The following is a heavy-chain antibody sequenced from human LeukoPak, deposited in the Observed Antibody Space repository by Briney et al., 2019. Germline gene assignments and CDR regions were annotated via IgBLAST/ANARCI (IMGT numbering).Heavy chain of an antibody. V-gene: IGHV3-11*01. CDR2: ISSSGSTI. CDR3: ARGREMVGATGKENYFDY. D-gene: IGHD1-26*01. Sequence: GGSLRLSCAASGFTFSDYYMSWIRQAPGKGLEWVSYISSSGSTIYYADSVKGRFTISRDNAKNSLYLQMNCLRAEDTAVYYCARGREMVGATGKENYFDYRGQGTLVTVSS. CDR1: GFTFSDYY. J-gene: IGHJ4*02.